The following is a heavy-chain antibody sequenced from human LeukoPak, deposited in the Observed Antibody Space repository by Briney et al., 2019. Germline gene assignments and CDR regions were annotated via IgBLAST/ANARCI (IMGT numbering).Heavy chain of an antibody. V-gene: IGHV4-59*11. CDR1: GGSISSHY. CDR3: ARRATVTTEFDP. J-gene: IGHJ5*02. CDR2: IYYSGST. D-gene: IGHD4-17*01. Sequence: PSETLSLTCTVSGGSISSHYWSWIRQPPGKGLEWIGYIYYSGSTNYNPSLKSRVTISVDTSKNQFSLKLSSVTAADTAVYYCARRATVTTEFDPWGQGTLVTVSS.